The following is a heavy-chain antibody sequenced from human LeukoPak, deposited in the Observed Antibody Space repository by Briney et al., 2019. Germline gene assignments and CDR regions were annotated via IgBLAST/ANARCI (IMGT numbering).Heavy chain of an antibody. CDR2: IKEDGSEK. Sequence: GGSLRLSCAAAGFTFSRYWMSWVRQATGKGLECVAKIKEDGSEKHYVDSVKGRFTISRDNAKKSLYLQMNSLRAEDTAVYYCARAVAAIFDYWGQGTLVTVSS. V-gene: IGHV3-7*01. CDR1: GFTFSRYW. CDR3: ARAVAAIFDY. J-gene: IGHJ4*02. D-gene: IGHD6-19*01.